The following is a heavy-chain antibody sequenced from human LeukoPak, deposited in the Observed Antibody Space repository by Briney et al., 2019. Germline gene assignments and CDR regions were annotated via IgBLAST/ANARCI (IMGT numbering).Heavy chain of an antibody. D-gene: IGHD2-21*01. CDR2: IYYSGST. Sequence: PSETLSLTCTVSGGSISSYYWSWIRQPPGKGLEWIGYIYYSGSTNYNPSLKSRVTISVDTSKNQFSLKLSSVTAADTAVYYCARPISGQHHNWFDPWGQGTLVTVSS. CDR3: ARPISGQHHNWFDP. J-gene: IGHJ5*02. CDR1: GGSISSYY. V-gene: IGHV4-59*01.